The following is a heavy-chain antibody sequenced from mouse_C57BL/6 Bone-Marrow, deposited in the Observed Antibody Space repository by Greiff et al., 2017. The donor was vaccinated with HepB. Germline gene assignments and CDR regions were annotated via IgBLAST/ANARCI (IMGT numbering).Heavy chain of an antibody. CDR2: IYPGSGST. J-gene: IGHJ1*03. CDR1: GYTFTSYW. D-gene: IGHD2-3*01. CDR3: ATDGYYLWYFDV. V-gene: IGHV1-55*01. Sequence: QVQLQQPGAELVKPGASVKMSCKASGYTFTSYWITWVKQRPGQGLEWIGDIYPGSGSTNYNEKFKSKATLTVDTSSSTAYMQLSSLTSEDSAVYYCATDGYYLWYFDVCGTGTTVTVSS.